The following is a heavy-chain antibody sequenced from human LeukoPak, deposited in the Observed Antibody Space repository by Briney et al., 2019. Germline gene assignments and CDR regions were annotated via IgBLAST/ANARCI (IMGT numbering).Heavy chain of an antibody. CDR2: ISGSGGST. D-gene: IGHD3-16*02. CDR1: GFTFSSYA. CDR3: AKALSFLGYFDY. Sequence: GGSLRLSCAASGFTFSSYAMSWVRQAPGKGLEWVSAISGSGGSTYYADSVKGRCTISRDNSKNTLYLQMNSLRAEDTAVYYCAKALSFLGYFDYWGQGTLVTVSS. J-gene: IGHJ4*02. V-gene: IGHV3-23*01.